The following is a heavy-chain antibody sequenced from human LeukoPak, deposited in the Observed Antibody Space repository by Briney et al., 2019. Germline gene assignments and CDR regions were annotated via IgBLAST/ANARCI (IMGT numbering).Heavy chain of an antibody. V-gene: IGHV7-4-1*02. CDR3: AREGLRHFDWLWAAVGVDV. J-gene: IGHJ6*02. Sequence: VASVKVSCKASGYTFPSYFMHWVRQAPGQGLEWMGWINTKTGNPTYGQGFTGRFVFSLDTSINTAYLQISSLEAADTAVYYCAREGLRHFDWLWAAVGVDVWGQGTTVTVSS. CDR2: INTKTGNP. D-gene: IGHD3-9*01. CDR1: GYTFPSYF.